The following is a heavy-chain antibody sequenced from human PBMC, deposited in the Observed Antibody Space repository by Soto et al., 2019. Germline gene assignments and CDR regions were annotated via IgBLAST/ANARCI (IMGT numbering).Heavy chain of an antibody. Sequence: EVQLVESGGGLVQPGRSLRLSCAASGFTFDDYAMHWVRQAPGKGLEWVSGISWNSGSIGYADSVKGRFTISRVNAKNSLYLQMNSLRAEDTALYYSAKGYGSGSYRYLNYFDYWGQGTLVTVSS. CDR2: ISWNSGSI. V-gene: IGHV3-9*01. D-gene: IGHD3-10*01. J-gene: IGHJ4*02. CDR1: GFTFDDYA. CDR3: AKGYGSGSYRYLNYFDY.